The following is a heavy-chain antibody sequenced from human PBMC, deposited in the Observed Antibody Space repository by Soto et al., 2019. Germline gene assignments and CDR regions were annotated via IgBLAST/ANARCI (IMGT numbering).Heavy chain of an antibody. V-gene: IGHV4-34*01. Sequence: PSETLSLTCAVYGGSFSGYYWSWIRQPPGKGLEWIGEINHSGSTNYNPSLKSRVTISVDTSKNQFSLKLSSVTAADTAVYYCARGQRGYSYGYGVPMDYWGQGTLVTVSS. J-gene: IGHJ4*02. CDR3: ARGQRGYSYGYGVPMDY. D-gene: IGHD5-18*01. CDR1: GGSFSGYY. CDR2: INHSGST.